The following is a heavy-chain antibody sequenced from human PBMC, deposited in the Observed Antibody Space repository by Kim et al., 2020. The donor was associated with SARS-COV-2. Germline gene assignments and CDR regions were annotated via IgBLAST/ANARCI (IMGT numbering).Heavy chain of an antibody. D-gene: IGHD3-10*01. CDR3: ARHPDILWFGELSSYYFDY. CDR2: IDPSDSYT. V-gene: IGHV5-10-1*01. CDR1: GYSFTSYW. Sequence: GESLKISCKGSGYSFTSYWISWVRQMPGKGLEWMGRIDPSDSYTNYSPSFQGHVTISADKSISTAYLQWSSLKASDTAMYYCARHPDILWFGELSSYYFDYWGQGTLVTVSS. J-gene: IGHJ4*02.